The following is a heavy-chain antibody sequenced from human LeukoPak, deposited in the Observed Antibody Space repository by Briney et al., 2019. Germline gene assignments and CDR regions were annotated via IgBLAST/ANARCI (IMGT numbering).Heavy chain of an antibody. CDR1: GFPLSTYT. CDR3: FNYAY. Sequence: GGSLRLSCAASGFPLSTYTLGWVRQAPGKGLEWVSLIYSDGSTYYADSVKGRFTISRDNSKNTVYLQMSSLRVEDTAVYYCFNYAYWGQGTLVTVSS. D-gene: IGHD3-16*01. CDR2: IYSDGST. V-gene: IGHV3-66*01. J-gene: IGHJ4*02.